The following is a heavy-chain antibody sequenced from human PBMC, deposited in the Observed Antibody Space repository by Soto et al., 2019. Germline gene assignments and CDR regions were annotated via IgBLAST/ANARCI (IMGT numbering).Heavy chain of an antibody. CDR3: ARDLLIGVPRIALAGRYGMDV. CDR1: GYTFTSYG. Sequence: QVQLVQSGAEVKKPGASVKVSCKASGYTFTSYGITWVRQAPGKGLERMGWIPAYNGNTNSEQKHQGRVTMTTDTSTSTAYMGLSSLRSDDTAVYYCARDLLIGVPRIALAGRYGMDVWGQGTTVTVSS. V-gene: IGHV1-18*01. J-gene: IGHJ6*02. CDR2: IPAYNGNT. D-gene: IGHD6-19*01.